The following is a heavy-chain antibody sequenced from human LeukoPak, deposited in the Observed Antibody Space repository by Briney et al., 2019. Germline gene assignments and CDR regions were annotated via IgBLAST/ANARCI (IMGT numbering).Heavy chain of an antibody. CDR2: MNPNSGNT. CDR1: GYTFTSYG. CDR3: ARVNWSYYMDV. Sequence: ASVKVSCKASGYTFTSYGISWVRQATGQGLEWMGWMNPNSGNTGYAQKFQGRVTMTRNTSISTAYMELSSLRSEDTAVYYCARVNWSYYMDVWGKGTTVTVSS. V-gene: IGHV1-8*02. D-gene: IGHD1-1*01. J-gene: IGHJ6*03.